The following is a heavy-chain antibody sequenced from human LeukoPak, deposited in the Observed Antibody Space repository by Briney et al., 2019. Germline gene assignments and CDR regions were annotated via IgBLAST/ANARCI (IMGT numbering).Heavy chain of an antibody. CDR1: GFTFSSYS. D-gene: IGHD6-19*01. V-gene: IGHV3-21*01. J-gene: IGHJ4*02. Sequence: GGSLRLSCAASGFTFSSYSMNWVRQAPGKGLEWVSSISSSSSYIYYADSVKGRFTISRDNAKTSLYLQMNSLRAEDTAVYYCARDLYSGWLFDYWGQGTLVTVSS. CDR3: ARDLYSGWLFDY. CDR2: ISSSSSYI.